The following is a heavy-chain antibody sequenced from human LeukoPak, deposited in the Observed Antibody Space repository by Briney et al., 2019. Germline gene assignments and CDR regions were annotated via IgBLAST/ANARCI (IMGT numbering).Heavy chain of an antibody. D-gene: IGHD3-22*01. V-gene: IGHV4-31*03. CDR3: ARSTYYYDSSGPALFDY. CDR2: IYYSGST. J-gene: IGHJ4*02. CDR1: GGSISSGGYY. Sequence: SETLSLTCTVSGGSISSGGYYWSWIRQHPGKGLEWNGYIYYSGSTYYNPSLKSRVTISVDTSKNQFSLKLSSVTAADTAVYYCARSTYYYDSSGPALFDYWGQGTLVTVSS.